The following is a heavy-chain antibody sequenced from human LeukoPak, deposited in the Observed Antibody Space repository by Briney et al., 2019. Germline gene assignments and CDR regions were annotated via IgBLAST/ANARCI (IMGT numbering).Heavy chain of an antibody. CDR1: GFTVSSNY. Sequence: GGSLRLSWAASGFTVSSNYMSWVRQAPGKGLEWVSVIYSGGSTYYADSVKGRFTISRDNSKNTLYLQMNSLRAEDTAVYYCAREDVDYDSSGYVYWGQGTLVTVSS. CDR2: IYSGGST. D-gene: IGHD3-22*01. J-gene: IGHJ4*02. V-gene: IGHV3-53*01. CDR3: AREDVDYDSSGYVY.